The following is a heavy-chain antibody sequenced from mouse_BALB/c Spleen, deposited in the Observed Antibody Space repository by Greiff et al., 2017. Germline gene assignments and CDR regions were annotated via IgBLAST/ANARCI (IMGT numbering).Heavy chain of an antibody. CDR3: AKRTGAWFAY. V-gene: IGHV3-2*02. CDR2: ISYSGST. CDR1: GYSITSDYA. Sequence: EVHLVESGPGLVKPSQSLSLTCTVTGYSITSDYAWNWIRQFPGNKLEWMGYISYSGSTSYNPSLKSRISITRDTSKNQFFLQLNSVTTEDTATYYCAKRTGAWFAYWGQGTLVTVSA. D-gene: IGHD4-1*01. J-gene: IGHJ3*01.